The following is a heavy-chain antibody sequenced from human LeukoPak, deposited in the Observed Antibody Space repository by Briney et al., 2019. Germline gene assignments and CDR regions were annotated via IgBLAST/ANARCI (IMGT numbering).Heavy chain of an antibody. Sequence: PGGSLRLSCAASGFNFNNFAMSWVRQAPGKGLEWLSAMTDPADTTYYAESVKGRFTISRDYSKSMVSLQMNSLRVEDTAIYYCAKGAEIDHWGQGTLVTVSS. CDR1: GFNFNNFA. J-gene: IGHJ4*02. CDR3: AKGAEIDH. CDR2: MTDPADTT. V-gene: IGHV3-23*01.